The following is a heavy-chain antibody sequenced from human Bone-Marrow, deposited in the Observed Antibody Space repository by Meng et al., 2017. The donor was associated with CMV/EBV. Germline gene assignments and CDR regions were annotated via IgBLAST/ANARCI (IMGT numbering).Heavy chain of an antibody. CDR3: AKSDIVLVPAAVDS. D-gene: IGHD2-15*01. Sequence: GESLKISCVASGFTFKDYAMSWVRQAPGKGLEWVSGIYRGGETTYYADSVQGRFTVSRDDSKNTLSPQMNSLRVEDSAVYYCAKSDIVLVPAAVDSWGQGALVTVSS. V-gene: IGHV3-23*03. CDR2: IYRGGETT. CDR1: GFTFKDYA. J-gene: IGHJ4*02.